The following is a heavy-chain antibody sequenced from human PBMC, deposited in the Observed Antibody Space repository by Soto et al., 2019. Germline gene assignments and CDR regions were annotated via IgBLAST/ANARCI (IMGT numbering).Heavy chain of an antibody. CDR3: ARDYSGHGMDV. CDR1: GYTFTAYP. D-gene: IGHD1-26*01. CDR2: INPNSGGA. V-gene: IGHV1-2*02. J-gene: IGHJ6*02. Sequence: ASVKVSCKTSGYTFTAYPIHWVRQAPGQGLEWMGWINPNSGGANYAQKVEGRVTMTRDTSISTVYMELSRLGSDDTALYYCARDYSGHGMDVWGQGTTVTVSS.